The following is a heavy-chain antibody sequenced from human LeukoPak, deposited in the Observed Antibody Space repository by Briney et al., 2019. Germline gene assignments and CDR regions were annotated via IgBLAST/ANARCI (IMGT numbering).Heavy chain of an antibody. Sequence: GGSLRLSCAASGFTFSSYWMHWVRQAPGKGLEWVAFIWYDGSNKYYTDSVKGRFTISRDNSKNTLYLQMNSLRAEDTAVYYCAGDRATSYFDYWGQGALVTISS. V-gene: IGHV3-33*08. J-gene: IGHJ4*02. D-gene: IGHD1-26*01. CDR2: IWYDGSNK. CDR3: AGDRATSYFDY. CDR1: GFTFSSYW.